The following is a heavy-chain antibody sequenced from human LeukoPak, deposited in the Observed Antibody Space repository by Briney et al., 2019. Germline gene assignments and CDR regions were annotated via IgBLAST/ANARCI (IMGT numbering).Heavy chain of an antibody. CDR1: GFTFSSYG. J-gene: IGHJ4*02. CDR3: ARVDVVVTVAGTFEY. Sequence: GGSLRLSCAASGFTFSSYGMHWVRQAPGKGLESVAVISYDGSNKYYADSVKGRFTISRDNSKNTLYLQMNSLRAEDTAVYYCARVDVVVTVAGTFEYWGQGTLVTVSS. D-gene: IGHD6-19*01. CDR2: ISYDGSNK. V-gene: IGHV3-30*03.